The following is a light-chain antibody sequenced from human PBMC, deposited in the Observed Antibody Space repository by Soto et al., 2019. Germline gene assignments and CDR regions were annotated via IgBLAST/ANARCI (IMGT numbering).Light chain of an antibody. CDR3: SPSTTTTCPVV. V-gene: IGLV2-14*01. Sequence: QSALTQPASVSGSPGQSITISCTGTSSDIVDYNYVSWYQQYPDKVPKLVIYDVSHRPSGVSNRFSGSNSGNTASLTISGRQAEEEADYYCSPSTTTTCPVVFGGGTKLTVL. CDR1: SSDIVDYNY. CDR2: DVS. J-gene: IGLJ3*02.